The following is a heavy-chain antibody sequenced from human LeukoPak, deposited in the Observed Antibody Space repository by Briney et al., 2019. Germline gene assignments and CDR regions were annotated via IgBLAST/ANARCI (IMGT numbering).Heavy chain of an antibody. Sequence: SETLSLTCAVYGGSFSGYYWSWIRQPPGKGLEWIGEINHSGSTNYNPSLKSRVTISVDTSKNQFSLKLSSVTAADTAVYYCVWGDGYSYGYAVDYWGQGTLVTVSS. J-gene: IGHJ4*02. CDR1: GGSFSGYY. CDR3: VWGDGYSYGYAVDY. D-gene: IGHD5-18*01. V-gene: IGHV4-34*01. CDR2: INHSGST.